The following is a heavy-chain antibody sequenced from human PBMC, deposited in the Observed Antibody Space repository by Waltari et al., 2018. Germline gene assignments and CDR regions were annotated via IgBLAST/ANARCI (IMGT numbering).Heavy chain of an antibody. J-gene: IGHJ4*02. V-gene: IGHV3-23*03. CDR2: IYSCGST. D-gene: IGHD3-10*01. CDR3: ATAYGSGSYIDY. Sequence: EVQLLESGGGLVQPGGSLRLSCAASGFTFSSYAMSWVRQAPGKGLEWVSVIYSCGSTYYADSVKGRFTISRDNSKNTLYLQMNSLRAEDTAVYYCATAYGSGSYIDYWGQGTLVTVSS. CDR1: GFTFSSYA.